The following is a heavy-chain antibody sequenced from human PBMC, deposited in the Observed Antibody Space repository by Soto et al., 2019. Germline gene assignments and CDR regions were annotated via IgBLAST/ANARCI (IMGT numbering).Heavy chain of an antibody. CDR1: GFTFSSYA. CDR3: AKDWYDSSGYVYWYFDL. CDR2: ISGSGGST. V-gene: IGHV3-23*01. Sequence: GSLRLSCAASGFTFSSYAMSWVRQAPGKGLEWVSAISGSGGSTYYADSVKGRFTISRDDSKNTLYLQMNSLRAEDTAVYYCAKDWYDSSGYVYWYFDLWGRGTLVTVSS. D-gene: IGHD3-22*01. J-gene: IGHJ2*01.